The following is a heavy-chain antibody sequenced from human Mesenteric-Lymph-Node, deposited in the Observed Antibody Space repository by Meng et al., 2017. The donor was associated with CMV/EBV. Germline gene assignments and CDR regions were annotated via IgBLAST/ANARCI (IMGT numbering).Heavy chain of an antibody. Sequence: LTCAASGFTFSSYSMNWVRQAPGKGLEWVSCISSSGSDVYYADSLKGRFTISRDNAKNSLYLQMNSLRAEDTAVYYCARDGYYYDSSGPDYWGQGTLVTVSS. J-gene: IGHJ4*02. V-gene: IGHV3-21*01. CDR1: GFTFSSYS. D-gene: IGHD3-22*01. CDR3: ARDGYYYDSSGPDY. CDR2: ISSSGSDV.